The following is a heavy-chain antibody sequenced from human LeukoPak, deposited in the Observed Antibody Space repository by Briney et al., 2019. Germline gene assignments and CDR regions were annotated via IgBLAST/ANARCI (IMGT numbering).Heavy chain of an antibody. Sequence: SETLSLTCTVSGGSISSSSYYWGWLRQPPGKGLEWIGSIYYSGSTYYNPSLKSRVTISVDTSKNQFSLKLSSVTAADTAVYYCARQTGYCSGGSCRGYWGQGTLVTVSS. J-gene: IGHJ4*02. D-gene: IGHD2-15*01. V-gene: IGHV4-39*01. CDR2: IYYSGST. CDR1: GGSISSSSYY. CDR3: ARQTGYCSGGSCRGY.